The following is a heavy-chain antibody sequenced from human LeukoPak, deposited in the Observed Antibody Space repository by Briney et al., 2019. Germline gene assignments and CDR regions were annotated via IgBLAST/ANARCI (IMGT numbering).Heavy chain of an antibody. CDR3: ARDHFDYRLDY. J-gene: IGHJ4*02. CDR2: ISSSSSTM. Sequence: GGSLRLSCAASGFTFSSYSMNWVRQAPGKGLEWVSYISSSSSTMYYADSVKGRFTISRDNAKNSLYLQMYSLRAEDTAVYYCARDHFDYRLDYWGQGTLVTVSS. CDR1: GFTFSSYS. D-gene: IGHD4-11*01. V-gene: IGHV3-48*01.